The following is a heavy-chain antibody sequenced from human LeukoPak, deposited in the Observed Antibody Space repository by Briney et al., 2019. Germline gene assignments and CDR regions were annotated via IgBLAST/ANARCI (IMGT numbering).Heavy chain of an antibody. J-gene: IGHJ5*02. CDR1: GFTFSGYS. CDR2: ISGSASST. CDR3: ARTVGYGDYHWFDP. Sequence: GGSLRLSCAASGFTFSGYSMTCVRQAPGKGLEWGSAISGSASSTYYADSVKGRFTISRDNSKNTLYLQMNSLRAEDTAVYYCARTVGYGDYHWFDPWGQGTLVTVSS. V-gene: IGHV3-23*01. D-gene: IGHD4-17*01.